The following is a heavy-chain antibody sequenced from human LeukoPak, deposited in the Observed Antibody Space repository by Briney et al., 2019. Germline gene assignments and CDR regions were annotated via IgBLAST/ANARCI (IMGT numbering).Heavy chain of an antibody. D-gene: IGHD3-10*01. J-gene: IGHJ4*02. Sequence: GASVKVSCKASGYTCINYGINWVRQAPGQGLEWMGWISAYNGNTNYAQSLQGRVTMTTDTSTSTVYMEMRSLTSDDTAVYYCARDLDQYNGRFGGFGHDFWGQGTLVAVSS. CDR3: ARDLDQYNGRFGGFGHDF. V-gene: IGHV1-18*01. CDR2: ISAYNGNT. CDR1: GYTCINYG.